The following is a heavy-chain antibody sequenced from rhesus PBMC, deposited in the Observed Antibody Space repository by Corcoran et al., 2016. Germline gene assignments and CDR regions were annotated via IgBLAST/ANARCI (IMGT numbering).Heavy chain of an antibody. V-gene: IGHV4-80*01. Sequence: QVQLQESGPGLVKSSATLSLTCAVSCASTSRYWCSWIRQPPGKGLEWIGEIKCNSSTTTHHPSVKSRVTMSKDASKKRFSLKLSSVTAADTTVDYCARGNFYSSGAPNRFEVWGPGVLVTVSS. CDR3: ARGNFYSSGAPNRFEV. CDR2: IKCNSSTT. J-gene: IGHJ5-1*01. CDR1: CASTSRYW. D-gene: IGHD6-31*01.